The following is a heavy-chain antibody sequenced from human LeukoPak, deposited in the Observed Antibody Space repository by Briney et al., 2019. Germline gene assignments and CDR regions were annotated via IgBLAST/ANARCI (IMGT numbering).Heavy chain of an antibody. D-gene: IGHD5-18*01. CDR3: ASGIQLWIGMDV. J-gene: IGHJ6*03. V-gene: IGHV4-38-2*02. Sequence: SETLSLTCTVSGYSISSGYYWGWIRQPPGKGLEWIGSIYHSGSTYYNPSLKSRVTISVDTSKNQFSLRLSSVTAADTAVYYCASGIQLWIGMDVWGKGTTVTVSS. CDR2: IYHSGST. CDR1: GYSISSGYY.